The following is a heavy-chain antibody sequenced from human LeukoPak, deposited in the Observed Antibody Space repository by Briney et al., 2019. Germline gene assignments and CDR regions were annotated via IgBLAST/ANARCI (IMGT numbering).Heavy chain of an antibody. V-gene: IGHV1-46*03. CDR1: GYTFTSYY. J-gene: IGHJ5*02. CDR3: ARESRKKYGSGSPGWFDP. D-gene: IGHD3-10*01. Sequence: GASVKVSCKASGYTFTSYYMHWVRQAPGQGLEWMGIINPSGGSTSYAQKFQGRVTMTRDTSTSTVYMELSSLRSEDTDVYYCARESRKKYGSGSPGWFDPWGQGTLVTVSS. CDR2: INPSGGST.